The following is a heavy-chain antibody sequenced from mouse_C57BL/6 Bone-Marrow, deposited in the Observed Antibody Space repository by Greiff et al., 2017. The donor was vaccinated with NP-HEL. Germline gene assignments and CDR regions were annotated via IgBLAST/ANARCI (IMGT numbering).Heavy chain of an antibody. V-gene: IGHV5-4*03. CDR3: ARHYYVDY. J-gene: IGHJ2*01. Sequence: EVKVVESGGGLVKPGGSLKLSCAASGFTFTSYAMSWVRQTPEKRLEWVATISDGGSYTYYPDNVKGRFTITRDNAKNNLYLQMSHLKSEDTAMYYCARHYYVDYWGQGTTLTVSS. CDR2: ISDGGSYT. CDR1: GFTFTSYA.